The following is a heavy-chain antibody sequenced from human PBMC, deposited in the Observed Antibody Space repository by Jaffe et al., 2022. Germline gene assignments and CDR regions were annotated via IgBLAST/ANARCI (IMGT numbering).Heavy chain of an antibody. Sequence: EVQLVESGGGLVQPGGSLRLSCAASGFTFSSYEMNWVRQAPGKGLEWVSYISSSGSTIYYADSVKGRFTISRDNAKNSLYLQMNSLRAEDTAVYYCARDYRAPTWGLINDYGDYVLGAFDIWGQGTMVTVSS. D-gene: IGHD4-17*01. V-gene: IGHV3-48*03. J-gene: IGHJ3*02. CDR1: GFTFSSYE. CDR2: ISSSGSTI. CDR3: ARDYRAPTWGLINDYGDYVLGAFDI.